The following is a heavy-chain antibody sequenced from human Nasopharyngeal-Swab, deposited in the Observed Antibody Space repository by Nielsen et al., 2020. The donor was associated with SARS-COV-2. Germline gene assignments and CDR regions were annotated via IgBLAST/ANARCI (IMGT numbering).Heavy chain of an antibody. D-gene: IGHD5-12*01. CDR1: GFTFSSYS. CDR3: ARAWWLRGYFDY. V-gene: IGHV3-21*01. CDR2: ISSSSSYI. Sequence: GESLKISCAASGFTFSSYSMNWVRQAPGKGLEWVSSISSSSSYIYYADSVKGRFTISRDNAKNSLYLQMNSLRDEDTAVYYCARAWWLRGYFDYWGQGTLVTVSS. J-gene: IGHJ4*02.